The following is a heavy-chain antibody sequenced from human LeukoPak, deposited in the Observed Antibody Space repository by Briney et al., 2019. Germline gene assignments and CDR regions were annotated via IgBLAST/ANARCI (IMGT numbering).Heavy chain of an antibody. CDR1: GYSISSGYY. CDR2: IYHSGST. CDR3: ARRSGGEFDY. Sequence: SETLSLTCTVSGYSISSGYYWGWIRQPPGKGLEWIGSIYHSGSTYYNPSLKSRVTISVDTSKSQFSLKLSSVTAADTAVYYCARRSGGEFDYWGQGTLVTVSS. J-gene: IGHJ4*02. V-gene: IGHV4-38-2*02. D-gene: IGHD2-8*02.